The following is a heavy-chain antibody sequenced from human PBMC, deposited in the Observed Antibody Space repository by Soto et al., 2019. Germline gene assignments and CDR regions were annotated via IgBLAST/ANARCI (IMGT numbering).Heavy chain of an antibody. CDR1: GGSISSGDYY. Sequence: SETLSLTCTVSGGSISSGDYYWSWIRQPPGKGLEWIGYIYYSGSTYYNPSIKSRVTISVDTSKNQLSLKLSSVTAADTAVYYCASGEFGELLYWGQGTLVTVSS. J-gene: IGHJ4*02. CDR2: IYYSGST. CDR3: ASGEFGELLY. V-gene: IGHV4-30-4*01. D-gene: IGHD3-10*01.